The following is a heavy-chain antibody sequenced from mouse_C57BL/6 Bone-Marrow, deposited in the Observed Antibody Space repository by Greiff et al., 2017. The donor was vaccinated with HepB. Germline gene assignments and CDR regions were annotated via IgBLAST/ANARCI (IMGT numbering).Heavy chain of an antibody. J-gene: IGHJ3*01. CDR1: GFTFSSYG. CDR2: ISSGGSYN. Sequence: EVKLVESGGDLVKPGGSLKLSCAASGFTFSSYGMSWVRQTPDKRLEWVATISSGGSYNYYPDSVKGRFTISRDSARNTLYLQMSSLKSEDTAMFYCARHICFSWFAYWGQGTLVAVSA. V-gene: IGHV5-6*01. CDR3: ARHICFSWFAY.